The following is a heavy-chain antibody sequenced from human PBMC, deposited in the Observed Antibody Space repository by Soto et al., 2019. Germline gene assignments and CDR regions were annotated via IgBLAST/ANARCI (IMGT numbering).Heavy chain of an antibody. Sequence: SVKVSCKASGGTFSSYAISWVRQAPGQGLEWMGGIIPIFGTANYAQKFQGGVTITADESTSTAYMELSSLRSEDTAVYYCARGDSSSSGPLGYWGQGTLVTVSS. J-gene: IGHJ4*02. V-gene: IGHV1-69*13. D-gene: IGHD6-6*01. CDR2: IIPIFGTA. CDR3: ARGDSSSSGPLGY. CDR1: GGTFSSYA.